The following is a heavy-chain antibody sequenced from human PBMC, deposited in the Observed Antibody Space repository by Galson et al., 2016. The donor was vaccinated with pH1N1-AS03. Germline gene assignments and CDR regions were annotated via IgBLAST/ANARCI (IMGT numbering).Heavy chain of an antibody. D-gene: IGHD1-1*01. CDR2: TSSSGGST. J-gene: IGHJ6*02. V-gene: IGHV3-23*01. CDR3: AKDRNDYRLHYFSGSDV. Sequence: SLRLSCATSGFTFTDFAVCWVRQAPGRGLEWVSATSSSGGSTYYAESVKGRFTISRDYSKNTVDLQMNSLRAEDTAGYYCAKDRNDYRLHYFSGSDVWGQGTTVIVSS. CDR1: GFTFTDFA.